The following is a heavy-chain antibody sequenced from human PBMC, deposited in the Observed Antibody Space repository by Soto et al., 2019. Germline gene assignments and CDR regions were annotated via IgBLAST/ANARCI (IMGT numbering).Heavy chain of an antibody. CDR1: GGSFSGYY. CDR2: INHSGST. D-gene: IGHD3-3*01. J-gene: IGHJ5*02. CDR3: ARIPATDVWSGYFRITGFFDP. V-gene: IGHV4-34*01. Sequence: SETLSLTCAVYGGSFSGYYWSWIRQPPGKGLEWIGEINHSGSTNYNPSLKSRVTISVDTSKNQFSLKLSSVTAADTAVYYCARIPATDVWSGYFRITGFFDPRGQGTLVTVSS.